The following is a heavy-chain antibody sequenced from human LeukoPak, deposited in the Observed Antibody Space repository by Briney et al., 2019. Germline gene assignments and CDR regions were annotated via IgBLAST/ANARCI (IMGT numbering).Heavy chain of an antibody. Sequence: SETLSLTCTVSGGSISSYYWSWIRQPPGKGLEWIGYIYYSGSTNYNPSLKSRVTMSVDRSKNQFSLKLSSVTAADTAVYYCARVDPPAVAGGGYWGQGTLVTVSS. J-gene: IGHJ4*02. V-gene: IGHV4-59*12. D-gene: IGHD6-19*01. CDR2: IYYSGST. CDR3: ARVDPPAVAGGGY. CDR1: GGSISSYY.